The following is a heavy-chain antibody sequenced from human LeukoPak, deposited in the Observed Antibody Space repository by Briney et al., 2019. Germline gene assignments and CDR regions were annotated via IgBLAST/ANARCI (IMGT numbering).Heavy chain of an antibody. J-gene: IGHJ3*02. CDR1: GYTFTSYG. D-gene: IGHD3-16*01. CDR3: ARDQGLGPHDAFDI. V-gene: IGHV1-2*02. Sequence: ASVKVSCKASGYTFTSYGISWVRQAPGQGLEWTGWINCDTGGTNYGQKFQGTVTMTRDTSIRTVYMDLTSLTSDDTAVYYCARDQGLGPHDAFDIWGQGTMVTVSS. CDR2: INCDTGGT.